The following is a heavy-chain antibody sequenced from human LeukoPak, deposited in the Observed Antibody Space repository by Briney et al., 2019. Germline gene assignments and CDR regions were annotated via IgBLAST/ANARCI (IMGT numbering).Heavy chain of an antibody. Sequence: GESLKISCKASGYKFSSQWIGWVRQMPGKGLEWMGIIYPGDSDTKYSPSFQGQVTISADYSINTAYLQWSSLKASDTAVYYCARRGSYYLPFDSWGQGTLVTVSS. CDR3: ARRGSYYLPFDS. CDR2: IYPGDSDT. J-gene: IGHJ4*02. D-gene: IGHD3-10*01. CDR1: GYKFSSQW. V-gene: IGHV5-51*01.